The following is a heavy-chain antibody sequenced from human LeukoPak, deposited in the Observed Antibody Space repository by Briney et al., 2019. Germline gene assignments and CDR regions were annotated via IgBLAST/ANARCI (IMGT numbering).Heavy chain of an antibody. CDR1: GFTFSSYE. CDR3: ARALLRLNWFDP. CDR2: ISNSGSTI. D-gene: IGHD2-15*01. J-gene: IGHJ5*02. Sequence: PGGSLRLSCAASGFTFSSYEMNWVRQAPGKGLEWVSYISNSGSTIYYADSVKGRFTISRDNAKNSLYLQMNSLGAEDTAVYYCARALLRLNWFDPWGQGTLVTVSS. V-gene: IGHV3-48*03.